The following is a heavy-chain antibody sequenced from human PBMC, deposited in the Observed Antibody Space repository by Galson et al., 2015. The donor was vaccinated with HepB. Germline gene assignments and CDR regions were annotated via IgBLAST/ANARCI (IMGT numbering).Heavy chain of an antibody. J-gene: IGHJ4*02. CDR2: INTANGDT. Sequence: SVKVSCKASGYSFIGNTMHWVRQAPGQRLEWMGWINTANGDTMYSQKFQDRVTITRDTSASTAYMDLSSLRSEDTALYYCARDRGGTGDFDYWGPGTLVTVS. CDR1: GYSFIGNT. D-gene: IGHD7-27*01. V-gene: IGHV1-3*04. CDR3: ARDRGGTGDFDY.